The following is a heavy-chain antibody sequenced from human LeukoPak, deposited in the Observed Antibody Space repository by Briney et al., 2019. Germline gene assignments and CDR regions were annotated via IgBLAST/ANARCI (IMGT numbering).Heavy chain of an antibody. CDR3: AKVQFNWGPIDY. CDR2: IDGSGDKT. J-gene: IGHJ4*02. Sequence: GGSLRLSCAASGCTFSNFAIRWVRQVPGKGLEWVSSIDGSGDKTHYPDSVRGRFTVSRDNSKNTLYLQMNSLRVEDTATYFCAKVQFNWGPIDYWGQGTPVIVSS. CDR1: GCTFSNFA. V-gene: IGHV3-23*01. D-gene: IGHD7-27*01.